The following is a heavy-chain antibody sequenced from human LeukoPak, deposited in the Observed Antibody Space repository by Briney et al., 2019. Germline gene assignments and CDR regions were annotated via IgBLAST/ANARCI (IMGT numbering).Heavy chain of an antibody. CDR2: ISSNGGNT. CDR1: GFTFRRFA. V-gene: IGHV3-64*01. CDR3: ATIGLP. J-gene: IGHJ4*02. Sequence: GGSLRLSCAASGFTFRRFAMHWVRQAPGKGLEYVSGISSNGGNTFYASSVQGRFTISRDNSKNTLYLQMGSLRGDDTAVYYCATIGLPWGQGTLVTVSS. D-gene: IGHD3-22*01.